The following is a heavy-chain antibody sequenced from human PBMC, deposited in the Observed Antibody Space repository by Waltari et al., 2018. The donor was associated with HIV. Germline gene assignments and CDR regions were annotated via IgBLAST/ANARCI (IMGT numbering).Heavy chain of an antibody. CDR1: GGSIRSSSYY. D-gene: IGHD6-19*01. J-gene: IGHJ4*02. CDR2: IYYSGST. Sequence: QLQLQESGPGLVKPSETLSLTCTVSGGSIRSSSYYWGWIRQPPGKGLEWIGSIYYSGSTYYNPSLKSRVTISVDTSKNQFSLKLSSVTAADTAVYYCARQRAVAGPFDYWGQGTLVTVSS. CDR3: ARQRAVAGPFDY. V-gene: IGHV4-39*01.